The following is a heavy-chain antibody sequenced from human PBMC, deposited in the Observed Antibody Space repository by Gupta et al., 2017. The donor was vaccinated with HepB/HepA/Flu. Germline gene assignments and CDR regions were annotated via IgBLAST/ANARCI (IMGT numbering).Heavy chain of an antibody. CDR1: GYRFTSYG. Sequence: QVQLVQSGPGVKNLGASVKVSCKASGYRFTSYGINWVRQAPGQGLEWMGRINPYNGNTKYVEKFQGRVTMTTDISTTTAYMELRSLRSDDTAVYYCARDPQFDPWGQGTLLTVSS. V-gene: IGHV1-18*01. CDR3: ARDPQFDP. CDR2: INPYNGNT. J-gene: IGHJ5*02.